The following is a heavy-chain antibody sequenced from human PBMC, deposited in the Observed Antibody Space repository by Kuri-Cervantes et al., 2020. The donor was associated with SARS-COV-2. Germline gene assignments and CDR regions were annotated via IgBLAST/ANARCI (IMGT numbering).Heavy chain of an antibody. Sequence: GESLKISCAASGFAFSPYAMAWVRQTPEKGLEWVSTISGNGVVPYYADSVEGRFTISRDNAKNSLYLQMNSLKTEDTAVYYCTTSGPWGQGTLVTVSS. J-gene: IGHJ5*02. CDR2: ISGNGVVP. V-gene: IGHV3-23*01. D-gene: IGHD2-15*01. CDR3: TTSGP. CDR1: GFAFSPYA.